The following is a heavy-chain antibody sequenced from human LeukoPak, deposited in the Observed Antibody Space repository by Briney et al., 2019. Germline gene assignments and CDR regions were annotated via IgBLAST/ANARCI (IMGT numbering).Heavy chain of an antibody. Sequence: SETLSLTCAVSGYSISSGYYWGWIRQPPGKGLEWIGSIYHSGSTYYNPSLKSRVTISVDTSKNQFSLKLSSVTAADTAVYYCARGVRYSSGWYALFYFDYWGQGTLVTVSS. V-gene: IGHV4-38-2*01. CDR2: IYHSGST. J-gene: IGHJ4*02. CDR1: GYSISSGYY. CDR3: ARGVRYSSGWYALFYFDY. D-gene: IGHD6-19*01.